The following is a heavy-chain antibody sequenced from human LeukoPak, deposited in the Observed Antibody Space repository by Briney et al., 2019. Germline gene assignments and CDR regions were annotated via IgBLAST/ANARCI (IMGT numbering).Heavy chain of an antibody. Sequence: SVKVSCKASGGTFSSYAISWVRQAPGQGLEWMGRIIPILGIANYAQKFQGRATITADKSTSTAYMELSSLRSEDTAVYYCARAACSSTSCLDYYGMDVWGQGTTVTVSS. V-gene: IGHV1-69*04. CDR3: ARAACSSTSCLDYYGMDV. D-gene: IGHD2-2*01. J-gene: IGHJ6*02. CDR2: IIPILGIA. CDR1: GGTFSSYA.